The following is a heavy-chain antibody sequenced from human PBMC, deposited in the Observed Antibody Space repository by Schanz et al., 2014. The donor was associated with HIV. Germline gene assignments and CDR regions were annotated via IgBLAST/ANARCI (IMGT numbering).Heavy chain of an antibody. Sequence: EVRLLESGGGLVQPGGSLRLACSASGFNFSNYAMHWVRQTAGKGLAWVSGFSGSAGSTYYADSVKGRFTISRDNSKNTLYLQMNSLRAEDTAVYYCARGGIWEWDQPDFDYWGQGTLVTVSS. CDR2: FSGSAGST. V-gene: IGHV3-23*01. CDR3: ARGGIWEWDQPDFDY. CDR1: GFNFSNYA. D-gene: IGHD2-15*01. J-gene: IGHJ4*02.